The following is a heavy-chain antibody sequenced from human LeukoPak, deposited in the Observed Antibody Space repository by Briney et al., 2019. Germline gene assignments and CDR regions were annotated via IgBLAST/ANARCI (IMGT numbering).Heavy chain of an antibody. CDR3: AKTAAAGHYFDY. Sequence: GGSLRLSCAASGFTFSNYWMNWVRQAPGKGLEWVANIKQDGSEKYYVDSVKGRFTISRDNAKNSLYLQMNSLRVEDTAVYYCAKTAAAGHYFDYWAQGALVTVSS. CDR1: GFTFSNYW. J-gene: IGHJ4*02. D-gene: IGHD6-13*01. V-gene: IGHV3-7*01. CDR2: IKQDGSEK.